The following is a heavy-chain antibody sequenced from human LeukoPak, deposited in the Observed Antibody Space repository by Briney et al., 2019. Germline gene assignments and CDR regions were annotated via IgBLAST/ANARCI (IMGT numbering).Heavy chain of an antibody. CDR3: ARLVVAATPYSGSYYSALDY. Sequence: ASVKVSCKASGYTFTSYGISWVRQAPGQGLEWMGWISAYNGNTNYAQKFQGRVTITTDESTSTAYMELSSLRSEDTAVYYCARLVVAATPYSGSYYSALDYWGQGTLVTVSS. CDR1: GYTFTSYG. J-gene: IGHJ4*02. D-gene: IGHD1-26*01. V-gene: IGHV1-18*01. CDR2: ISAYNGNT.